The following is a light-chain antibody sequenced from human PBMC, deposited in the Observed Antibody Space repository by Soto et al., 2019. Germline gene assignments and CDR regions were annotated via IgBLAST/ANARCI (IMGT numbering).Light chain of an antibody. CDR2: EVI. CDR1: SSDVGSYKY. CDR3: ISYTTSSTVV. V-gene: IGLV2-14*01. J-gene: IGLJ2*01. Sequence: QSALTQPASVSGSPGQSITISCTGTSSDVGSYKYVSWFQQHPGKAPKLMIYEVINRPSGVSNRFSGSKFGNTASLTISGLQAEDEADYYCISYTTSSTVVFGGGTKVTVL.